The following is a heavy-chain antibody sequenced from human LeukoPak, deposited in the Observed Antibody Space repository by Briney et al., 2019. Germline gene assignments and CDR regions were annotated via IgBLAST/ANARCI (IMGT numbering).Heavy chain of an antibody. V-gene: IGHV5-51*01. J-gene: IGHJ4*02. CDR3: ARVDSSGTFLYYFDY. Sequence: GESLKISCKGSGYSFTSYWIGWVRHMPGKGLEWMGIIYPSDSDIRYSPSFQGQVTISADKSISTAYLQWSSLKASDAAMYFCARVDSSGTFLYYFDYWGQGTLVTVSS. D-gene: IGHD3-10*01. CDR1: GYSFTSYW. CDR2: IYPSDSDI.